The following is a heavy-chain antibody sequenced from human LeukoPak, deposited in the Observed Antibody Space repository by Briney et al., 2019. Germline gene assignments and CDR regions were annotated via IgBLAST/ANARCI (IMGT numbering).Heavy chain of an antibody. Sequence: GGSLRLSCAASGFTFDDYAMHWVRQAPGKGLEWVSLISGDGGSTYYADSVKGRFTISRDNSKNSLYLQMNSLRTEDTALYYCAKDIGCSSTSCYDYYYYGMDVWGQGTTVTVSS. CDR2: ISGDGGST. D-gene: IGHD2-2*01. V-gene: IGHV3-43*02. CDR3: AKDIGCSSTSCYDYYYYGMDV. CDR1: GFTFDDYA. J-gene: IGHJ6*02.